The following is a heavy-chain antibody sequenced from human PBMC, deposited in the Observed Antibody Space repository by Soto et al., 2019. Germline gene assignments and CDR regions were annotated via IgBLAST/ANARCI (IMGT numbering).Heavy chain of an antibody. J-gene: IGHJ3*02. CDR2: IYPGDSDT. CDR3: ARPTYYDSSGYYSGGAFDI. CDR1: GYSFTSYW. V-gene: IGHV5-51*01. Sequence: PGESLKTSCKGSGYSFTSYWIGWVRQMPGKGLEWMGIIYPGDSDTRYSPSFQGQVTISADKSISTAYLQWSSLKASDTAMYYCARPTYYDSSGYYSGGAFDIWGQGTMVTVSS. D-gene: IGHD3-22*01.